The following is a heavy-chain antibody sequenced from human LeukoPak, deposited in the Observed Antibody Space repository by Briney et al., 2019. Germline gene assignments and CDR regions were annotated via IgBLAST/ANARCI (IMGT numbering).Heavy chain of an antibody. Sequence: GASVKVSCKASGYTFTSYDINWVRQATGQGLEWMGWMNPNSGNTGYAQKFQGRVTMTRNTSISTAYMELSSLRYEDTAVYYCARVTYYYDSSGYYALGYYYGMDVWGQGTTVTVSS. J-gene: IGHJ6*02. V-gene: IGHV1-8*01. CDR3: ARVTYYYDSSGYYALGYYYGMDV. D-gene: IGHD3-22*01. CDR1: GYTFTSYD. CDR2: MNPNSGNT.